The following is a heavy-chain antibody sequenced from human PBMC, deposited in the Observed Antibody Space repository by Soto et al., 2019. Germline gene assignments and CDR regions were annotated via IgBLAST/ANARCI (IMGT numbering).Heavy chain of an antibody. CDR3: AKDRGEAFYDLFDY. CDR1: GFTFSSYA. CDR2: ISGSGGST. D-gene: IGHD3-3*01. J-gene: IGHJ4*02. Sequence: EVQLLGSGGGLVQPGGSLRLSCAASGFTFSSYALSWVRQAPGKGLEWVSAISGSGGSTYYADSVKGRFTIPRDNSKNTMYLHMTSLSAEDTAVNYCAKDRGEAFYDLFDYWGQVSLVTVCS. V-gene: IGHV3-23*01.